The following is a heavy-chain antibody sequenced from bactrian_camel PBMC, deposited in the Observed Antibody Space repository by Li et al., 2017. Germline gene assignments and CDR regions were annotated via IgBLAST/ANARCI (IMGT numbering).Heavy chain of an antibody. V-gene: IGHV3S55*01. CDR3: VLGAGTNLALEHGT. J-gene: IGHJ6*01. CDR2: LASYGTT. CDR1: GFSFDDAD. D-gene: IGHD3*01. Sequence: HVQLVESGGGSVQAGGSLTLSCVGSGFSFDDADMGWYRQGSGNDCKLVSALASYGTTYYTDSVKGRFTISRDNAKTTLYLQMTDLRAEDSGTYSCVLGAGTNLALEHGTRGLGTQVTVS.